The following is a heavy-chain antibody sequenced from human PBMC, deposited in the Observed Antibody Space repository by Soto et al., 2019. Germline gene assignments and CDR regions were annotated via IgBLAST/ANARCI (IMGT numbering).Heavy chain of an antibody. CDR2: ISDHGTYD. V-gene: IGHV3-30*18. CDR3: AKDRGYYSSSWPSY. D-gene: IGHD6-13*01. J-gene: IGHJ4*02. CDR1: GSNFSNYG. Sequence: QGQLVESGGGVVQPGRSLRLSCAASGSNFSNYGIHWVRQVPGKGLEWVAVISDHGTYDHYKDSVRGRFTISRDNSTNTVYLQMNSLRAEDTAVYYCAKDRGYYSSSWPSYWGQGTLVTVSS.